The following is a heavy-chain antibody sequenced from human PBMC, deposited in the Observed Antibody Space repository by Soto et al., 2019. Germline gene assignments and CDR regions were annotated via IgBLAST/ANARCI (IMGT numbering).Heavy chain of an antibody. V-gene: IGHV1-8*01. D-gene: IGHD3-10*01. Sequence: QVQLVQSGAEVKKPGASVKVSCEASGYTFASFDINWVRQATGQGLEWLGWMNPNSGNTGYAQKFQGRVTMTRNTSTTTAYMELSSLTSDDTAVYYCARGGLYGSGRDHIDYWGQGTLVTVSS. J-gene: IGHJ4*02. CDR2: MNPNSGNT. CDR3: ARGGLYGSGRDHIDY. CDR1: GYTFASFD.